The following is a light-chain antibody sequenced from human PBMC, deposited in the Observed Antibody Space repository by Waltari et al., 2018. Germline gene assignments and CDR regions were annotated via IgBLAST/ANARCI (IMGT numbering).Light chain of an antibody. Sequence: QSVLTQPPSASGTPGQRVTISCSGSSSNIGSNYVYWYQQLPGTAPKLLIYRNNHRPSGVPGRFSGSKSGTSAPLAISGLRSEDEADYYCAAWDDSLSQVFGGGTKLTVL. CDR2: RNN. V-gene: IGLV1-47*01. J-gene: IGLJ3*02. CDR1: SSNIGSNY. CDR3: AAWDDSLSQV.